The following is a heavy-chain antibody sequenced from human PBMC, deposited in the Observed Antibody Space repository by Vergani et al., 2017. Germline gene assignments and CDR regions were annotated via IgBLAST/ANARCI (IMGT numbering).Heavy chain of an antibody. D-gene: IGHD2-2*01. CDR3: AKRGDCSTTNFYGFDS. V-gene: IGHV3-23*01. J-gene: IGHJ4*02. Sequence: EVQLLESGGDWVQPGGSLRLSCAASGFIFNSYAMSWVRQAPGKGLEWVSAISGSGGRTYYADSVKGRFTISRDSSKNTLHLQMNSLRCEDTAVYYCAKRGDCSTTNFYGFDSWGQGTLVTVSS. CDR1: GFIFNSYA. CDR2: ISGSGGRT.